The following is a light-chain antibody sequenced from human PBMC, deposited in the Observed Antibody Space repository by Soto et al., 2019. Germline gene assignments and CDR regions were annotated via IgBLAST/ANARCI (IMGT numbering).Light chain of an antibody. V-gene: IGKV1-5*01. CDR2: DVS. CDR3: QQYDSYSWT. Sequence: DIQMTQSPSSLSASVGDRVTITCRASQSISSYLNWYQQKPGKAPKLLIYDVSSLESGVPSRFSGSGSGTEFILTISSLQPEDFATYYCQQYDSYSWTFGRGTKVDIK. J-gene: IGKJ1*01. CDR1: QSISSY.